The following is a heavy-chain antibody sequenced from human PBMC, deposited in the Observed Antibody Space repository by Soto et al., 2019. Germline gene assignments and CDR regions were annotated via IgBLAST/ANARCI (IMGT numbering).Heavy chain of an antibody. D-gene: IGHD3-9*01. V-gene: IGHV1-69*13. CDR1: GGTFSSYA. CDR2: IIPIFGTA. CDR3: ARGYDILTGYSSGSGRDWFDP. Sequence: VASVKVSCKASGGTFSSYAISWVRQAPGQGLEWMGGIIPIFGTANYAQKFQGRVTITADESTSTAYMELSSLRSEDTAVYYCARGYDILTGYSSGSGRDWFDPWGQGTLVTVSS. J-gene: IGHJ5*02.